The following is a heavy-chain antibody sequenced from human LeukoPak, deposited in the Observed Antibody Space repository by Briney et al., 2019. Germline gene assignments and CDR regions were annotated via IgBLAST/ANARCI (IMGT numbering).Heavy chain of an antibody. CDR2: ISGSGGST. CDR1: GFTFSSYA. D-gene: IGHD3-22*01. CDR3: ARTYYYDSSGYYSRGYYFDY. Sequence: AGGSLRLSCAASGFTFSSYAMSWVRQAPGKGLEWVSAISGSGGSTYYADSVKGRFTISRDNSKNTLYLQMNSLRAEDTAVCYCARTYYYDSSGYYSRGYYFDYWGQGALVTVSS. J-gene: IGHJ4*02. V-gene: IGHV3-23*01.